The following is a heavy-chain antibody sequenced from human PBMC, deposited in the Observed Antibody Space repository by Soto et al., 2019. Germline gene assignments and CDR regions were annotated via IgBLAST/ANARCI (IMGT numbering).Heavy chain of an antibody. Sequence: GGSLRLSCAASGFTFSDYYMSWIRQAPGKGLEWVSYISSSGSTIYYADSVKGRFTISRDNAKNSLYLQMNSLRAEDTAVYYCARVHPPELGTLWFDPWGQGTLVTVSS. V-gene: IGHV3-11*01. CDR2: ISSSGSTI. J-gene: IGHJ5*02. CDR3: ARVHPPELGTLWFDP. CDR1: GFTFSDYY. D-gene: IGHD7-27*01.